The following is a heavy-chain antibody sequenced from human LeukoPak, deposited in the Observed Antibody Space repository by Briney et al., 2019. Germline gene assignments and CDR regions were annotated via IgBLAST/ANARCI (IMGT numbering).Heavy chain of an antibody. V-gene: IGHV4-59*12. CDR3: ARGGTTGSATAVAENTDFDY. CDR1: GGSISSYY. CDR2: IYYSGST. J-gene: IGHJ4*02. Sequence: SETLSLTCTVSGGSISSYYWSWIRQPPGKGLEWIGYIYYSGSTNYNPSLKSRVTISVDTSKNQFSLKLSSVTAADTAVYYCARGGTTGSATAVAENTDFDYWGQGTLVTVSS. D-gene: IGHD6-19*01.